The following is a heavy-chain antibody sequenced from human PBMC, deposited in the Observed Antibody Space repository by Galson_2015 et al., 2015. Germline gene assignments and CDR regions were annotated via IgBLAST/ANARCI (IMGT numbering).Heavy chain of an antibody. D-gene: IGHD6-25*01. V-gene: IGHV3-30-3*01. J-gene: IGHJ4*02. CDR2: ISYDGNNK. CDR1: GFTFSSYA. Sequence: SLRLSCAASGFTFSSYAIHWVRQAPGKGLEWVAVISYDGNNKYYADSVKGRFTISRDNSKNTLYLQMNSLRAEDTAVYYCARDLGSAGYFDYWGQGTLVTVSS. CDR3: ARDLGSAGYFDY.